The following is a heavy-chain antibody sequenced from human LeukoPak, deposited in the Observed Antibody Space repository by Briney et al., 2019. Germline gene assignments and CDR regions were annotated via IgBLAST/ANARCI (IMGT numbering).Heavy chain of an antibody. CDR1: GFIFSSYG. CDR2: ISYDGSNK. J-gene: IGHJ4*02. V-gene: IGHV3-30*18. CDR3: AKGGSRGRDYFDY. D-gene: IGHD3-16*01. Sequence: GGSLRLSCAASGFIFSSYGMHWVRQAPGKGLEWVAVISYDGSNKYYADSVKGRFTISRDNSKNTLYLQMNSLRAEDKAVYYCAKGGSRGRDYFDYWGQGTLVTVSS.